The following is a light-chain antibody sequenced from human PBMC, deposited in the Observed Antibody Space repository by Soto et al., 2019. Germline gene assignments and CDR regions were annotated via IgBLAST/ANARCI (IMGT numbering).Light chain of an antibody. CDR3: QQSYSTPYT. CDR2: TAA. Sequence: IQMTQSPSSLSASVGDRVTITCRASQRITTYLNWYQQKPGKAPKLLISTAATLQGGVPSRFSGSGSGTDFTLTITTLQPEDFATYFCQQSYSTPYTFGQGTKLGIK. J-gene: IGKJ2*01. V-gene: IGKV1-39*01. CDR1: QRITTY.